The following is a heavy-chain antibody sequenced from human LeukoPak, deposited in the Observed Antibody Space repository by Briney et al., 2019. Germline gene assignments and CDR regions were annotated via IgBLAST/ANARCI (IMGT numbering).Heavy chain of an antibody. D-gene: IGHD2-15*01. J-gene: IGHJ4*02. CDR3: ARVACSGGSCYSRDYYFDY. V-gene: IGHV4-30-4*08. CDR2: IYYSGST. CDR1: GGSISSGGHS. Sequence: SETLSLTCTVSGGSISSGGHSWSWIRQPPGKGLEWIGYIYYSGSTYYNPSLKSRVTISVDTSKNQFSLKLSSVTAADTAVYYCARVACSGGSCYSRDYYFDYWGQGTLVTVSS.